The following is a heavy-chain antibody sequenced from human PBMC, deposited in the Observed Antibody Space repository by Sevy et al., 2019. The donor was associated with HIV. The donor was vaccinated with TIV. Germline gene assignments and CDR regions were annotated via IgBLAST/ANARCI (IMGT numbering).Heavy chain of an antibody. V-gene: IGHV1-69*13. CDR3: ARSISWYASFDS. Sequence: ASVKVSCKASGRTFRNYALSWVRQAPGQGLEWMGGIIPMFETANYVQKFQGRDTITADESTNTAYMELSSLRSEDTAIYYCARSISWYASFDSWGQGTLVTVSS. D-gene: IGHD6-13*01. J-gene: IGHJ4*02. CDR2: IIPMFETA. CDR1: GRTFRNYA.